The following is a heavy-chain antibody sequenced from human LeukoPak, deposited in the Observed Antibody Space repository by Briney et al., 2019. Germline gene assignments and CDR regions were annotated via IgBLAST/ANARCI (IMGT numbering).Heavy chain of an antibody. Sequence: GGSLRLSSVASVFTLSGFWMHWVRQPPGEGLVWVSRIDTGGSTTTYADSVKGRFTISRDNAKNTVYLQIDSLRAEDTAVYYCAALNSFGNDYWGQGALVTVSS. V-gene: IGHV3-74*01. J-gene: IGHJ4*02. CDR3: AALNSFGNDY. D-gene: IGHD5-18*01. CDR1: VFTLSGFW. CDR2: IDTGGSTT.